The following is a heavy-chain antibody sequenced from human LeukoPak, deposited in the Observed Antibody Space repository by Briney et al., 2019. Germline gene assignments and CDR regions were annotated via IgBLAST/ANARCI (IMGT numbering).Heavy chain of an antibody. V-gene: IGHV1-3*03. CDR1: GYTFTSYT. J-gene: IGHJ5*02. D-gene: IGHD1-1*01. CDR3: ARDTPLRLENWFDP. Sequence: ASVEVSCKASGYTFTSYTMHWVRQAPGQRLEWMGWISTGNGNTKYSQEFQGRVTITRDTSTTTAYMELSSLRSEDTAVYYCARDTPLRLENWFDPWGQGTLVTVSS. CDR2: ISTGNGNT.